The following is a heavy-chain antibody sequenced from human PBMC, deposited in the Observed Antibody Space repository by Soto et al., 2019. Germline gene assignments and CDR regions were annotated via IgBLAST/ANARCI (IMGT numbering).Heavy chain of an antibody. V-gene: IGHV4-38-2*02. CDR2: IYPSVSS. CDR1: GFAISLGYY. J-gene: IGHJ4*02. Sequence: ETLSLTCRVSGFAISLGYYWSWVRQPPGKGLEWIGSIYPSVSSYHNPSLATRLRLSIDTSKNQLTLNLTSVTAADTALYFCAREKVGKTFFDNWGQGIQVTVSS. CDR3: AREKVGKTFFDN. D-gene: IGHD1-26*01.